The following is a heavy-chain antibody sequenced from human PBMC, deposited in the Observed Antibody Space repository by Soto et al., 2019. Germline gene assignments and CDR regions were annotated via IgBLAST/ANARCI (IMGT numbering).Heavy chain of an antibody. Sequence: EVQLVESGGGLVQPGGSLRLSCAASGFTFSSYEMNWVRQAPGKGLEWVSYISSSGSTIYYADSVKGRFTISRDNAKNSLYRQMNSLRAEDTAVYYCAREVGGGYSYGVKYYFDYWGQGTLVTVSS. J-gene: IGHJ4*02. V-gene: IGHV3-48*03. D-gene: IGHD5-18*01. CDR2: ISSSGSTI. CDR1: GFTFSSYE. CDR3: AREVGGGYSYGVKYYFDY.